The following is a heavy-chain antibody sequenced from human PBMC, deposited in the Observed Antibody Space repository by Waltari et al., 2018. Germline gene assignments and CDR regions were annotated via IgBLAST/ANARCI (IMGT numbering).Heavy chain of an antibody. Sequence: QLLESGGGLVQPGKSLRLSCVASGFTFSDHAMSWVRQRPGEGLGWVASLSASGHVSYYTASVKGRFVISRDNSKNTLFLHLNAVTVGDTAIFYCAKNATLGRARYFDLWGRGTLVTVSP. J-gene: IGHJ2*01. CDR2: LSASGHVS. V-gene: IGHV3-23*01. CDR1: GFTFSDHA. D-gene: IGHD2-2*01. CDR3: AKNATLGRARYFDL.